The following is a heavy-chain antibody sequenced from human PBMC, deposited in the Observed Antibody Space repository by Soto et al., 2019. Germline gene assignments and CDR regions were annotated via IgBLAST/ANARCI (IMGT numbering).Heavy chain of an antibody. J-gene: IGHJ3*02. CDR3: ARGTRTSSIAARPHAFDI. D-gene: IGHD6-6*01. CDR2: IWYDGSNK. Sequence: GGSLRLSCTASGFTFSSYGMHWVRQAPGKGLEWVAGIWYDGSNKYYADSVKGRFTISRENSKNTLYLQMNSLRAEDTAVYYWARGTRTSSIAARPHAFDIWGQGTMVTVSS. CDR1: GFTFSSYG. V-gene: IGHV3-33*01.